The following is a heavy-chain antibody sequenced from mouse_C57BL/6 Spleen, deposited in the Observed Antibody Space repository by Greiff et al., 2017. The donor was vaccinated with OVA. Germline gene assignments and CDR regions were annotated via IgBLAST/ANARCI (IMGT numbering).Heavy chain of an antibody. D-gene: IGHD2-10*02. Sequence: VQLQQPGAELVKPGASVKLSCKASGYTFTSYWMHWVKQRPGRGLEWIGRIDPNSGGTKYNEKFKSKATLTVDKPSSTAYMQLSSLTSEDSAVYYCARPPYGNYQKDYYAMDYWGQGTSVTVSS. J-gene: IGHJ4*01. CDR2: IDPNSGGT. CDR1: GYTFTSYW. CDR3: ARPPYGNYQKDYYAMDY. V-gene: IGHV1-72*01.